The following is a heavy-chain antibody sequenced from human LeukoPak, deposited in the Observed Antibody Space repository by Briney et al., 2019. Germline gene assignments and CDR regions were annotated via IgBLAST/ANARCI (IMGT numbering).Heavy chain of an antibody. J-gene: IGHJ6*04. Sequence: GGALRLSCAASGFTFSIYEMNWVRQAPGKGREGISYIIASGTITHYADSVEGGFTISRDNAKNSLYLQMNSLRAEDTAVYYCARDGTPIHGSGWVYMDVWGKGTTVTISS. CDR2: IIASGTIT. V-gene: IGHV3-48*03. D-gene: IGHD6-25*01. CDR1: GFTFSIYE. CDR3: ARDGTPIHGSGWVYMDV.